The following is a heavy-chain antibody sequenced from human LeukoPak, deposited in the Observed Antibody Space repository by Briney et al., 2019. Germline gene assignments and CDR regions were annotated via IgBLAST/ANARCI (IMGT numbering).Heavy chain of an antibody. Sequence: SETLSLICTVSGGSISSGDYYWSWIRQPPGKGLEWIGYIYYSGSTYYNPSLKSRVTISVDTSKNQFSLKLSSVTAADTAVYYCAGGARGDLDFDYWGQGTLVTVSS. D-gene: IGHD4-17*01. CDR3: AGGARGDLDFDY. CDR1: GGSISSGDYY. CDR2: IYYSGST. V-gene: IGHV4-30-4*08. J-gene: IGHJ4*02.